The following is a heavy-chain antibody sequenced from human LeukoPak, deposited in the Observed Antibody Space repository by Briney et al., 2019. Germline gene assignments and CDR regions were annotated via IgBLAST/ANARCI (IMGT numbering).Heavy chain of an antibody. CDR1: GGSISSYY. J-gene: IGHJ4*02. Sequence: SETLSLTRTVSGGSISSYYWSWIRQPPGKGLEWIGYIYYSGSTNYNPSLKSRVTISVDTSKNQFSLKLSSVTAADTAVYYCARGPYYYDYWGQGTLVTVSS. V-gene: IGHV4-59*01. CDR3: ARGPYYYDY. CDR2: IYYSGST.